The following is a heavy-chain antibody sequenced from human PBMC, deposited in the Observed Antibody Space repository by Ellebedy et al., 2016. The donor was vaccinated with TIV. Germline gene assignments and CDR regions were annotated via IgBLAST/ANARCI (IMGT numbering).Heavy chain of an antibody. CDR1: GFRFDIYS. D-gene: IGHD6-13*01. J-gene: IGHJ6*02. V-gene: IGHV3-33*08. Sequence: GESLKISCEASGFRFDIYSMHWVRQAPGKGLEWVAVIWYDGSNKYYADSVKGRFTISRDNSKNTLYLQMNSLRAEETAVYYCARDEMPPPIAAAGDYYYYGMDVWGQGTTVTVSS. CDR2: IWYDGSNK. CDR3: ARDEMPPPIAAAGDYYYYGMDV.